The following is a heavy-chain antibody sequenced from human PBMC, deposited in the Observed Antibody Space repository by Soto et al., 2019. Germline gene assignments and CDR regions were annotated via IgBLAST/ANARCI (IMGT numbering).Heavy chain of an antibody. J-gene: IGHJ1*01. CDR2: IIPIFGTA. D-gene: IGHD3-22*01. CDR1: GGTFSSYA. V-gene: IGHV1-69*05. Sequence: QVQLVQSGAEVKKPGSSVKVSCKASGGTFSSYAISWVRQAPGQGLEWMGGIIPIFGTANYAQKFQGRVTITSHESEGIVYMEMSSLRSEDTDGYYCARHQRVYYDSSGPEDFKHWGQGTLVTVTS. CDR3: ARHQRVYYDSSGPEDFKH.